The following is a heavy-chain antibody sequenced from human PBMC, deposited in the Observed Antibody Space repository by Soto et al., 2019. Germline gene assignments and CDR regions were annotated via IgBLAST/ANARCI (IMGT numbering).Heavy chain of an antibody. Sequence: LRLSCAASGFTFSSYGMHWVRQAPGKGLEWVAVISYDGSNKYYADSVKGRFTISRDNSKNTLYLQMNSLRAEDTAVYYCAKDLSEEWLLYGMDVWGQGTKVTVSS. J-gene: IGHJ6*02. CDR3: AKDLSEEWLLYGMDV. CDR1: GFTFSSYG. CDR2: ISYDGSNK. V-gene: IGHV3-30*18. D-gene: IGHD3-3*01.